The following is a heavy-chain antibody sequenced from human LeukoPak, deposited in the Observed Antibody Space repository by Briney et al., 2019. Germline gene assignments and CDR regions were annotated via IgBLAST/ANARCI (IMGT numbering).Heavy chain of an antibody. CDR3: ARRHYYDSSSAIGMDV. V-gene: IGHV1-69*13. CDR2: IIPIFGTA. CDR1: GGTFSSYA. Sequence: SVKVSCKASGGTFSSYAISWVRQAPGQGLEWMGGIIPIFGTANYAQKFQGRVTITVDESTSTAYMELSSLRSEDTAVYYCARRHYYDSSSAIGMDVWGQGTTVTVSS. D-gene: IGHD3-22*01. J-gene: IGHJ6*02.